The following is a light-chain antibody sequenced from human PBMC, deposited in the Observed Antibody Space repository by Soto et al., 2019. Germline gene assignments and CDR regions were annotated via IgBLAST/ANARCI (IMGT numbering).Light chain of an antibody. CDR1: ISDVGGYNY. CDR3: SSYTSSSTYV. V-gene: IGLV2-14*01. CDR2: EVS. J-gene: IGLJ1*01. Sequence: VLTQPPSVAGSPGQSITISCTGTISDVGGYNYVSWYQQHPGKAPKLMIYEVSNRPSGVSNRFSGSKSGNTASLTISGLQAEDEADYYCSSYTSSSTYVFGTGTKVTVL.